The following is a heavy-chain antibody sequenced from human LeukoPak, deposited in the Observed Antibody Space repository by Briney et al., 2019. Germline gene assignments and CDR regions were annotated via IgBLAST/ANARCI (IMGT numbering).Heavy chain of an antibody. CDR1: GGTFISYA. Sequence: SVKVPCKASGGTFISYAISWVRQAPGQGLEWMGRIIPILGIANYAQKFQGRVTITADKSTSTAYMELSSLRSEDTAVYYCAGLRSGYDEDYWGQGTLVTVSS. V-gene: IGHV1-69*04. CDR3: AGLRSGYDEDY. J-gene: IGHJ4*02. CDR2: IIPILGIA. D-gene: IGHD5-12*01.